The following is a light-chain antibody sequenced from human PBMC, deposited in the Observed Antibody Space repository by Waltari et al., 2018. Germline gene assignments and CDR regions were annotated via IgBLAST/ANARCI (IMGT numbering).Light chain of an antibody. CDR2: VNSEGSH. J-gene: IGLJ3*02. CDR3: QTGGHGTWV. Sequence: QAPGKGPRYLMKVNSEGSHSKGDEIPGRFSGSSSGAERYLPNSSRQSEDEADYYCQTGGHGTWVFGGGTKLTVL. V-gene: IGLV4-69*01.